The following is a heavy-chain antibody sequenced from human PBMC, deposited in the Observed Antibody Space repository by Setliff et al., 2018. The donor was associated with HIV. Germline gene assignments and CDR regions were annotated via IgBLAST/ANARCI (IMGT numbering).Heavy chain of an antibody. CDR1: GFTFSSYA. CDR3: VRDRETVSISGVAVPYFDY. Sequence: PGGSLRLSCAASGFTFSSYAMSWVRQAPGKGLEWVSAISGSGGSTYYADSVRGRVSMTTDTSTNTVYMEMLGLTSQDTAVYYCVRDRETVSISGVAVPYFDYWGQGTQVTVSS. J-gene: IGHJ4*02. V-gene: IGHV3-23*01. CDR2: ISGSGGST. D-gene: IGHD3-3*01.